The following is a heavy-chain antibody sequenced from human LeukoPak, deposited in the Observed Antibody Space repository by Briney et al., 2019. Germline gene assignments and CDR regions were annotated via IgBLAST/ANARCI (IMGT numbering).Heavy chain of an antibody. J-gene: IGHJ4*02. CDR1: GFTFDDYG. V-gene: IGHV3-20*04. D-gene: IGHD1-7*01. CDR2: INWNGGST. Sequence: GGSLRLSCAASGFTFDDYGMSWVRQAPGKGLKWVSGINWNGGSTGYADSVKGRFTISRDSAKNSLYLQMNSLRAEDTALYYCARAGLYNWNYEGTAYFDYWGQGTLVTVSS. CDR3: ARAGLYNWNYEGTAYFDY.